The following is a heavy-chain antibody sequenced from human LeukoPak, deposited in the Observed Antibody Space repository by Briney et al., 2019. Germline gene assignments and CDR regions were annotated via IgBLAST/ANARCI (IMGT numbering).Heavy chain of an antibody. Sequence: PSETLSLTCTVSGGSISSSSYYWGWIRQPPGKGLERIGSIYYSGSTYYNPSLKSRVTISVDTSKNQFSLKLSSVTAADTAVYYCALGGVVRGVLDVWGKGTTVTISS. V-gene: IGHV4-39*01. CDR3: ALGGVVRGVLDV. J-gene: IGHJ6*04. CDR1: GGSISSSSYY. D-gene: IGHD3-10*01. CDR2: IYYSGST.